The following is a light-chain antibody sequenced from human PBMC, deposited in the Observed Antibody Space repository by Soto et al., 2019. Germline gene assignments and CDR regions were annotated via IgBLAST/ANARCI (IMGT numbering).Light chain of an antibody. J-gene: IGKJ4*01. CDR2: KAS. CDR1: QSINNW. Sequence: DIQMTQSPSTLSASVGDRVTITCRASQSINNWLAWYQQKPGRAPKLLIYKASSLQSGVPSRFSGTRSGTEFTLTISSLQPDDFATYYCQQYNSYSALTFGGGTKVEIK. V-gene: IGKV1-5*03. CDR3: QQYNSYSALT.